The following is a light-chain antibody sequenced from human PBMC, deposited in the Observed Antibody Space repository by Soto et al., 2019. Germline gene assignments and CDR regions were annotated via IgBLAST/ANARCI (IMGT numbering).Light chain of an antibody. Sequence: NFMLTQPHSVSESPGKTVTISCTRSSGSIASNYVQWYQQRPGSAPATMIYGDNLRPSGVPDRFSGSIDISSNSVSLTISGLKTEDEADYYCQSYGVFGGRTKLTVL. CDR3: QSYGV. CDR2: GDN. CDR1: SGSIASNY. V-gene: IGLV6-57*04. J-gene: IGLJ3*02.